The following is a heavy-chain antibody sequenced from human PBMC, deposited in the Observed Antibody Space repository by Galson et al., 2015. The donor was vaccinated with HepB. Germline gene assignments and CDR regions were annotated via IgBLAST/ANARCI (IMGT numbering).Heavy chain of an antibody. CDR1: GFTFNSFA. CDR2: ISGSGGAT. V-gene: IGHV3-23*01. J-gene: IGHJ4*02. CDR3: AKGNIAGIPAAPYS. D-gene: IGHD2-2*01. Sequence: SLRLSCAASGFTFNSFAMNWLRQAPGQAPEWVSVISGSGGATYYANSVKGRCSISSDHSASTLSLQMNSLSAEDTAIYYCAKGNIAGIPAAPYSWGQGTLVTVSS.